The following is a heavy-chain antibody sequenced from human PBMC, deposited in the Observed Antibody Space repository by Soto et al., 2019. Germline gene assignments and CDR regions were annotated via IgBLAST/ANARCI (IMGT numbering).Heavy chain of an antibody. V-gene: IGHV3-13*01. CDR2: IGTAGDT. Sequence: PGGSLRLSCAASGFTFSSYDMHWGRQATGKGLEWVSAIGTAGDTYYPGSVKGRFTISRENAKNSLYLQMNSLRAGGTAVYYCARMSIAAAFEYWGQGTLVTVSS. CDR1: GFTFSSYD. CDR3: ARMSIAAAFEY. J-gene: IGHJ4*01. D-gene: IGHD6-6*01.